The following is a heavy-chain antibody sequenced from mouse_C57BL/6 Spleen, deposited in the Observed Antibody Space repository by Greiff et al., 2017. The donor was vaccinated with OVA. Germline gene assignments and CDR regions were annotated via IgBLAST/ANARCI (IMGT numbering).Heavy chain of an antibody. Sequence: QVQLQQPGTELVKPGASVKLSCKASGYTFTSYWMHWVKQRPGQGLEWIGNINPSNGGTNYNEKFKSKATLTVDKSSSTAYMQLSSLTSEDAAVYYGARKALYWLNFDVWGTGTTVTVSS. J-gene: IGHJ1*03. CDR3: ARKALYWLNFDV. D-gene: IGHD2-1*01. CDR2: INPSNGGT. V-gene: IGHV1-53*01. CDR1: GYTFTSYW.